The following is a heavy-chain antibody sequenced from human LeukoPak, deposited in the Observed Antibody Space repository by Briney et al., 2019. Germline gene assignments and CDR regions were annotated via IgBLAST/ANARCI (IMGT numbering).Heavy chain of an antibody. J-gene: IGHJ3*02. Sequence: SQTLSLTCTVSGGSISSGSYYWSWIRQPAGKGLERIGRIYTSGSTNYNPSLKSRATISVDTSKNQFSLKLSSVTAADTAVYYCARCGAAPRARAFDIWGQGTMVTVSS. CDR1: GGSISSGSYY. CDR2: IYTSGST. D-gene: IGHD1-26*01. V-gene: IGHV4-61*02. CDR3: ARCGAAPRARAFDI.